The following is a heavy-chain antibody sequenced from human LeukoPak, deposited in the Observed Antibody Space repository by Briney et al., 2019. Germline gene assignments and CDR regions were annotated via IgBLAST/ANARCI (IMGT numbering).Heavy chain of an antibody. CDR3: ARGQFYGDHTNTNWFDP. Sequence: ASVKVSCKGSGYTFTSYDINWVRQATGQGLEWMGWMNPNSGNTDYAQKFQGRVTMTRNTSISTAYMELSSLRSEDTAVYYCARGQFYGDHTNTNWFDPWGQGTLVTVSS. CDR2: MNPNSGNT. D-gene: IGHD4-17*01. V-gene: IGHV1-8*01. J-gene: IGHJ5*02. CDR1: GYTFTSYD.